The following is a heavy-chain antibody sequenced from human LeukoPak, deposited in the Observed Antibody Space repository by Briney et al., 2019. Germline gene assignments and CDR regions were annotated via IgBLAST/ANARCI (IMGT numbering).Heavy chain of an antibody. V-gene: IGHV1-69*13. CDR1: RGTFSSYA. J-gene: IGHJ3*02. CDR3: ARDTTSIAYCGGDCYSDAFDI. CDR2: IIPIFGTA. Sequence: SVKVSCKASRGTFSSYAISWVRQAPGQGPEWMGGIIPIFGTANYAQKFQGRVTITADESTSTAYMELSSLRSEDTAVYYCARDTTSIAYCGGDCYSDAFDIWGQGTMVTVSS. D-gene: IGHD2-21*01.